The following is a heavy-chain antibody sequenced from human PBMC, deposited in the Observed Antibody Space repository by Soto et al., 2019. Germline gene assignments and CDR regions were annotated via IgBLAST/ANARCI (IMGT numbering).Heavy chain of an antibody. D-gene: IGHD3-22*01. CDR1: GGSISSDDYY. Sequence: SETLSLTCTVSGGSISSDDYYWSWIRQAPGRGLEWIGYIHSSGSIYYNPSLKSRATMSIDTAGNQFSLKVSSVTVADTAVYYCARDLDGLHDDTSGPFPRPGWGQGTLVT. J-gene: IGHJ1*01. CDR3: ARDLDGLHDDTSGPFPRPG. CDR2: IHSSGSI. V-gene: IGHV4-30-4*01.